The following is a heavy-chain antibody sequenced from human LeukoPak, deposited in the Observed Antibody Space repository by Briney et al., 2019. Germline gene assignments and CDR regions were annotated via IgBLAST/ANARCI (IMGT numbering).Heavy chain of an antibody. CDR2: ISYDGSNK. V-gene: IGHV3-30*14. Sequence: GGSLRLSCAASGFTFSSYAMHWVRQAPGKGLEWVAVISYDGSNKYYADSVKGRFTISRDNSKNTLYLQMNSLRAEDTAVYYCASSVYSSGYPYYFDYWGQGTLVTVSS. J-gene: IGHJ4*02. CDR1: GFTFSSYA. D-gene: IGHD3-22*01. CDR3: ASSVYSSGYPYYFDY.